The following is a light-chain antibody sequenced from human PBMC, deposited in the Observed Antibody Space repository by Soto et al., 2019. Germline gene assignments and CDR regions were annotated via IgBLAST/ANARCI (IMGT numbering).Light chain of an antibody. V-gene: IGLV2-11*01. CDR1: SSDVGGYTY. J-gene: IGLJ2*01. CDR3: FSYAGSYTVV. Sequence: QSALTQPRSVSGSPGQSVTISCTGTSSDVGGYTYVSWYQQHPGKAPKLMIYDVSKRPSGVPDRFSGSKSGNTASLTISGLQDDDEAHYYCFSYAGSYTVVVGGGTKLTVL. CDR2: DVS.